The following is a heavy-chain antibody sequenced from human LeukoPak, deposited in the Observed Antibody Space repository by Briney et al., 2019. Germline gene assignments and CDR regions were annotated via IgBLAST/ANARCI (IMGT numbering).Heavy chain of an antibody. Sequence: SETLSLTCTISGGSISSGGYYWSWIRQPPGKGLEWIGYIYHSGSTYYNPSLKSRVTISVDRSKNQFSLKLSSVTAADTAVYYCARDQGHPSYYYYMDVWGKGTTVTVSS. J-gene: IGHJ6*03. V-gene: IGHV4-30-2*01. CDR1: GGSISSGGYY. CDR3: ARDQGHPSYYYYMDV. CDR2: IYHSGST.